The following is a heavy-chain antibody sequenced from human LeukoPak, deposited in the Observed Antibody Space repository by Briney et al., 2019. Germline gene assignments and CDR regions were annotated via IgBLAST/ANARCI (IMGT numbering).Heavy chain of an antibody. CDR3: ARVPSRRNSRPRGNYYYMDV. D-gene: IGHD1-26*01. J-gene: IGHJ6*03. V-gene: IGHV1-8*01. CDR1: GYTFTSCG. CDR2: MNPNRGNT. Sequence: GASVKVSCKASGYTFTSCGINWVRHATGQGLGWMGWMNPNRGNTGYAQKFQGRVTITRNTSISTAYMELSSLRSEDTAVYYCARVPSRRNSRPRGNYYYMDVWGKGTTVTVSS.